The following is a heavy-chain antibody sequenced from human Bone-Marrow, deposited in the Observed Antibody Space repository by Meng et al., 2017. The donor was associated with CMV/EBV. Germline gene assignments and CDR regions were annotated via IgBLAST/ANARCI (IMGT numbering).Heavy chain of an antibody. CDR1: GFTFSSYE. CDR3: ARDRTYYYGSGSFNGFDP. V-gene: IGHV3-48*03. CDR2: ISSSGSTI. Sequence: GESLKISCAASGFTFSSYEMNWVRQAPGKGLEWVSYISSSGSTIYYADSVKGRFTISRDNAKNSLYLQMNSLRAEDTAVYYCARDRTYYYGSGSFNGFDPWGQGTLVTVSS. J-gene: IGHJ5*02. D-gene: IGHD3-10*01.